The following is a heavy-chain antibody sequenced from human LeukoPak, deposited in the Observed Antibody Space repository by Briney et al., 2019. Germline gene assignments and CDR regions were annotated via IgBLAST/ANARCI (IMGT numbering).Heavy chain of an antibody. CDR1: GFTFSNAW. V-gene: IGHV3-15*01. D-gene: IGHD2-2*01. CDR2: IKSKTDGRTT. Sequence: PGGSLRLSCAASGFTFSNAWMSWVRQAPGKGLEWVGRIKSKTDGRTTAYSAPGQGRFTISRDDSKNTLYLQMNSLKTADTAVYYCTTDNIVVVPAAIRQAQRPSYMNYYYYGMDVWGKGTTVTVSS. J-gene: IGHJ6*04. CDR3: TTDNIVVVPAAIRQAQRPSYMNYYYYGMDV.